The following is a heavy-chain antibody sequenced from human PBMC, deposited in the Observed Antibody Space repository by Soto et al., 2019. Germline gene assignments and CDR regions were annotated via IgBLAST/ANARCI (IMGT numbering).Heavy chain of an antibody. CDR1: GFTLSSYG. CDR3: ARDSSGYYPAEYFQH. V-gene: IGHV3-33*01. J-gene: IGHJ1*01. D-gene: IGHD3-22*01. CDR2: IWYDGSNK. Sequence: PGGSLRLSCAASGFTLSSYGMHWVRQAPGKGLEWVAVIWYDGSNKYYADSVKGRFTISRDNSKNTLYLQMNSLRAEDTAVYYCARDSSGYYPAEYFQHWGQGTLVTVSS.